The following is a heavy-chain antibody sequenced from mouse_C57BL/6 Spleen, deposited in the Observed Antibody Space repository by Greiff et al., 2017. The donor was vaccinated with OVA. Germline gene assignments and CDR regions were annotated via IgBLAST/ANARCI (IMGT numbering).Heavy chain of an antibody. CDR1: GFSLTSYG. CDR3: ARTDYDYDEGFAY. CDR2: IWRGGST. J-gene: IGHJ3*01. Sequence: QVQLQQSGPGLVPPSQSLSITCTVSGFSLTSYGVHWVRQSPGTGLEWLGVIWRGGSTDYNAAFISRLSISKDNSKSQVCFKMNSLQADDTAIYYCARTDYDYDEGFAYWGQGTLVTVSA. V-gene: IGHV2-2*01. D-gene: IGHD2-4*01.